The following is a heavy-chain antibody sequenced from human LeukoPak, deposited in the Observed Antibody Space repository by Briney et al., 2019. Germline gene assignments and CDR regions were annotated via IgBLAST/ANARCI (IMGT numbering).Heavy chain of an antibody. CDR1: GGSFSSGDYY. Sequence: SETLSLTCTVSGGSFSSGDYYWRWLRQPPGTGLEWIGYIYYSGSTYYNLSLKSRVTISVDTSKNQFSLKLSSVTAADTAVYYCARGLLWFGELFLFSDYWGQGTLVTVSS. CDR3: ARGLLWFGELFLFSDY. D-gene: IGHD3-10*01. V-gene: IGHV4-30-4*08. J-gene: IGHJ4*02. CDR2: IYYSGST.